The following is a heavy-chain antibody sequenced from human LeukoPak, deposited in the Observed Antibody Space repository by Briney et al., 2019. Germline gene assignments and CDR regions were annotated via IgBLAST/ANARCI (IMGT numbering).Heavy chain of an antibody. J-gene: IGHJ4*02. V-gene: IGHV4-39*01. CDR2: IYYSGST. CDR1: GGSISSSSYY. D-gene: IGHD6-13*01. CDR3: ARLGSSSWYWGPEGPFDY. Sequence: PSETLSLTCNVSGGSISSSSYYWGWIRQPPGKGLEWIGSIYYSGSTYYNPSLKSRVTISVDTSKNQFSLKLSSVTAADTAVYYCARLGSSSWYWGPEGPFDYWGQGTLVTVSS.